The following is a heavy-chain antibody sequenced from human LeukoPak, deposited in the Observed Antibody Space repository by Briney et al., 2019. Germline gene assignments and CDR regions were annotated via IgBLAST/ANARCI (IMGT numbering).Heavy chain of an antibody. Sequence: PSETLSLTCAVYGGSFSGYYWSWIRQPPGKGLGWIGEINHSGSTNYNPSLKSRVTISVDTSKNQFSLKLSSVTAADTAVYYCARVSPAYSSSQYYFDYWGQGTLVTVSS. CDR1: GGSFSGYY. D-gene: IGHD6-13*01. CDR3: ARVSPAYSSSQYYFDY. CDR2: INHSGST. J-gene: IGHJ4*02. V-gene: IGHV4-34*01.